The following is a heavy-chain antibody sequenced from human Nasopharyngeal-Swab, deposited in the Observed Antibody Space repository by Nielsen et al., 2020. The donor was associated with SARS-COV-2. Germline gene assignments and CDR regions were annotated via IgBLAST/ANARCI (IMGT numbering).Heavy chain of an antibody. J-gene: IGHJ6*02. CDR2: ISSSGSTI. V-gene: IGHV3-11*01. CDR1: GFTFRDYY. D-gene: IGHD4-17*01. CDR3: ARDQTTVTTFYGMDV. Sequence: GGSLRLSCAASGFTFRDYYMSWIRQAPGKGLEWVSYISSSGSTIYYADSVKGRFTISRDNAKNSLYLQMNSLRAEDTAVYYCARDQTTVTTFYGMDVWGQGTTVTVSS.